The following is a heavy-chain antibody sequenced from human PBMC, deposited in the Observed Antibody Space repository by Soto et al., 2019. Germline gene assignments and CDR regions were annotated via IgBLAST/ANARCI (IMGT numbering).Heavy chain of an antibody. CDR1: GGSISSGGYP. CDR3: ASAGGLGAVAADY. Sequence: SETLSLTCAVSGGSISSGGYPWSWIRQPPGKGLEWIGYIYHSGSTYYNPSLKSRVTISVDRSKNQFSLKLSSVTAADTAVYYCASAGGLGAVAADYWGQGTLVTVSS. CDR2: IYHSGST. D-gene: IGHD6-19*01. V-gene: IGHV4-30-2*01. J-gene: IGHJ4*02.